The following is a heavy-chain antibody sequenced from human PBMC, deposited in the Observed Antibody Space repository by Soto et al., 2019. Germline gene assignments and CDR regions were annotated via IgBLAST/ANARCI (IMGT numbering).Heavy chain of an antibody. J-gene: IGHJ3*02. Sequence: QVQLVQSGAEVKKPGASVKVSCKASGYTFTSYGISWVRQAPGQGLEWMGWISAYNGNTNYAQKLQGRVTMTTDTSTSTAYMVLRSVRSDDTDVYYCARAHHYSSGCSLDGDAFDIWGQGTMVTVSS. D-gene: IGHD6-19*01. V-gene: IGHV1-18*01. CDR3: ARAHHYSSGCSLDGDAFDI. CDR1: GYTFTSYG. CDR2: ISAYNGNT.